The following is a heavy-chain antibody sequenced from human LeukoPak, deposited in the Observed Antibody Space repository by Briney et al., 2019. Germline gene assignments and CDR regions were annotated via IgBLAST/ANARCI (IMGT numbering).Heavy chain of an antibody. Sequence: SVKVSCKASGGTFSSYTINWVRQAPGQGLEWMGGIIPIFGTANYAQKFQGRVTITADESTSTAYMELSSLRSEDTAIYYCARDLTRDCGRGSCYPNWFDPWGQGTLVTVSS. CDR2: IIPIFGTA. V-gene: IGHV1-69*13. J-gene: IGHJ5*02. CDR1: GGTFSSYT. CDR3: ARDLTRDCGRGSCYPNWFDP. D-gene: IGHD2-15*01.